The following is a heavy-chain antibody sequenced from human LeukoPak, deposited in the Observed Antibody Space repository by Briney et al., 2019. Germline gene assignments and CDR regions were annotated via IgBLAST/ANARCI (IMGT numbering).Heavy chain of an antibody. V-gene: IGHV4-39*01. D-gene: IGHD3-16*02. CDR2: VFYTGSA. CDR3: ARRRAHRYYFGD. J-gene: IGHJ4*02. Sequence: SETLSLTCSVSRASVSSGSYYWGWVRQPPGKGLEWIGSVFYTGSAHFNPSLESRATISVETSKNQFSLRLRSVTVSDTAVYYCARRRAHRYYFGDWGQGTLVTVSS. CDR1: RASVSSGSYY.